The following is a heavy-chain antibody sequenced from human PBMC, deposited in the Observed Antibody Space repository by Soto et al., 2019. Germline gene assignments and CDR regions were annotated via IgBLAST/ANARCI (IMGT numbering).Heavy chain of an antibody. CDR1: GGSFGGYY. V-gene: IGHV4-34*01. CDR3: ARSEAAAGTPPQYYFDY. CDR2: INHSGST. Sequence: SETLSLTCAVYGGSFGGYYWSWVRQPPGKGLEWIGEINHSGSTNYNPSLKSRVTISVDTSKNQFSLKLSSVTAADTAVYYCARSEAAAGTPPQYYFDYWGRGTLVTVSS. D-gene: IGHD6-13*01. J-gene: IGHJ4*02.